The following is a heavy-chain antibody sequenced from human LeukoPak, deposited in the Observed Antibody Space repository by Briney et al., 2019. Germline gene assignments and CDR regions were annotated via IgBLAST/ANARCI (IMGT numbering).Heavy chain of an antibody. V-gene: IGHV3-7*03. CDR1: GFTFSWFW. CDR2: IGQDGSQQ. J-gene: IGHJ4*02. Sequence: PGGSLRLSCAASGFTFSWFWMNWVRLAPGKGLEWVANIGQDGSQQHYVDSVKGRFTISRDNAKNSLYLQMNSLRAEDTALYYCAKDTRRYSSGWSDLDYWGQGTLVTVSS. CDR3: AKDTRRYSSGWSDLDY. D-gene: IGHD6-19*01.